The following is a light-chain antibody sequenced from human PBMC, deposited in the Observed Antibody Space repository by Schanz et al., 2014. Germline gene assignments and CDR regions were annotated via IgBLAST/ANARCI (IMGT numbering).Light chain of an antibody. CDR2: DVS. J-gene: IGLJ1*01. CDR1: SSDIGAHNY. CDR3: SSYTSSSTPDV. V-gene: IGLV2-14*03. Sequence: QSALTQPASVSGSPGQSITIFCTGTSSDIGAHNYVSWYQQHPGKAPKLMIYDVSNRPSGVSNRFSGSKSGNTASLTISGLQAEDEADYYCSSYTSSSTPDVFGTGTKLTVL.